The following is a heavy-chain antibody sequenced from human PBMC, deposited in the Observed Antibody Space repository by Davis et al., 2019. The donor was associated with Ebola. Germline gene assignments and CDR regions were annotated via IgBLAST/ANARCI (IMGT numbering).Heavy chain of an antibody. J-gene: IGHJ4*02. CDR2: VYPDDSDT. Sequence: GESLMISCKCPGYIFPTYWIAWVRHMPGKGLEWMGSVYPDDSDTKYGPSFEGQITILVDNATNTAYLHWAALRASDTAIYFCARHAPTTSPPFDYWGQGTQVTVSS. D-gene: IGHD1-1*01. V-gene: IGHV5-51*01. CDR1: GYIFPTYW. CDR3: ARHAPTTSPPFDY.